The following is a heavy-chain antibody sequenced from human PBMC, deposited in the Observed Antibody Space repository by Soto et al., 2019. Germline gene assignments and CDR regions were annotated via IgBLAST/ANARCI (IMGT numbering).Heavy chain of an antibody. CDR1: GYRFTNYW. D-gene: IGHD1-1*01. CDR2: IYPGDSDT. J-gene: IGHJ4*02. CDR3: ARIPVPLGIDH. Sequence: GESLKISCKGSGYRFTNYWIGWMRQMPGKGLEWMGIIYPGDSDTRYSPSFQGQVTISADKSISTAYLQWSSLKASDTAMYYCARIPVPLGIDHWGQGTLVTVSS. V-gene: IGHV5-51*01.